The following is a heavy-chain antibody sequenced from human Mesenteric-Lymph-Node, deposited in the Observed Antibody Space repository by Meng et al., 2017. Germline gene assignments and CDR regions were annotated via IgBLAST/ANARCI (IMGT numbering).Heavy chain of an antibody. D-gene: IGHD3-10*01. CDR1: GGSIINYY. Sequence: SETLSLTCTITGGSIINYYWSWIRQPPGKRLEWIGYLYNSGTINYNPSLESRVTMSVDTSKSQFSLNLASVTAADTAVYYCARSGSPTPPPLWGQGTMVTVSS. V-gene: IGHV4-59*12. CDR2: LYNSGTI. CDR3: ARSGSPTPPPL. J-gene: IGHJ3*01.